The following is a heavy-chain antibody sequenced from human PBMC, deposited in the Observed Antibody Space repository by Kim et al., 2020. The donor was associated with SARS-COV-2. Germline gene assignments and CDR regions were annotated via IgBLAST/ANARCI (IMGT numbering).Heavy chain of an antibody. CDR3: SRDSGGPVADKDYVFDI. D-gene: IGHD1-26*01. V-gene: IGHV4-59*13. J-gene: IGHJ3*02. CDR1: GGSIGPNS. CDR2: IYYTGNT. Sequence: SETLSLTCTVSGGSIGPNSWNWLRQPPGKGLEWIGYIYYTGNTNYNPSLKSRVTLSVDTSKNQRSLRLNSLTAADTAVYFCSRDSGGPVADKDYVFDIWGKETMHTV.